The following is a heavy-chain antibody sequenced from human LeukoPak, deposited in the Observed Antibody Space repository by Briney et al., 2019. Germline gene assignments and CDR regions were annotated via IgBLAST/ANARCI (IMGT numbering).Heavy chain of an antibody. CDR1: GYTFSSYA. J-gene: IGHJ4*02. D-gene: IGHD3-10*01. CDR2: ISGSGGST. CDR3: AKQEAPPGSAY. V-gene: IGHV3-23*01. Sequence: GGSLRLSCAASGYTFSSYAMSWVRQAPGKGLEWVSAISGSGGSTYYADSVKGRFTISRDNSKNTLYLQMNSLRAEDTAVYYCAKQEAPPGSAYWGQGTLVTVSS.